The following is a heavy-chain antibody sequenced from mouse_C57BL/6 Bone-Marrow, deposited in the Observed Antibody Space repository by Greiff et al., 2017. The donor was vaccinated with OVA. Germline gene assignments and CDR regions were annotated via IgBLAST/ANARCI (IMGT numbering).Heavy chain of an antibody. Sequence: DVHLVESGGDLVKPGGSLKLSCAASGFTFSSYGMSWVRQTPDKRLEWVATISSGGSYTYYPDSVKGRFTISRDNAKNTLYLQMSSLKSEDTAMYYCARHGYAMDYWGQGTSVTVSS. CDR2: ISSGGSYT. J-gene: IGHJ4*01. CDR1: GFTFSSYG. CDR3: ARHGYAMDY. V-gene: IGHV5-6*01.